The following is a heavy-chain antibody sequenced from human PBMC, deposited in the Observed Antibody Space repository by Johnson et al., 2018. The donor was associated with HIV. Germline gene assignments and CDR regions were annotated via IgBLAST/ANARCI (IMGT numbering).Heavy chain of an antibody. CDR1: GFTFSSYG. Sequence: QVQLVESGGGVVQPGRSLRLSCAASGFTFSSYGMHWVRQAPGKGLEWVAVIWYDGSNKYYADSVKGRFTISRDNSKNTLYLQMNSLRAEDTAVYYCARDITAARPSAFDIWGQGTMVTVSS. V-gene: IGHV3-30*19. D-gene: IGHD6-6*01. CDR3: ARDITAARPSAFDI. CDR2: IWYDGSNK. J-gene: IGHJ3*02.